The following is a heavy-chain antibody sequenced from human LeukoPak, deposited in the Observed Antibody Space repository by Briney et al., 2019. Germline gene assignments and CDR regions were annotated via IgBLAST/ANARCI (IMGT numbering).Heavy chain of an antibody. CDR2: ISSRGGTI. D-gene: IGHD5-12*01. Sequence: GGSLRLSCAASGFIFSSYEMNWVRQAPGKGLEWVSYISSRGGTIYYADSVKGRFTISRDNAKNSLYLQMSSLRAEDTAVYYCAKLTEVAPARPQGFDLWGRGTLVTVSS. CDR3: AKLTEVAPARPQGFDL. J-gene: IGHJ2*01. CDR1: GFIFSSYE. V-gene: IGHV3-48*03.